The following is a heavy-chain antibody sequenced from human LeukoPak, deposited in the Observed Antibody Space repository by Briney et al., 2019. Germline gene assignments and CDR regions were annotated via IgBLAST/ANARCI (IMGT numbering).Heavy chain of an antibody. Sequence: GGSLRLSCAASGFTFSSYGMHWVRQAPGKGLEWVAVISYDGSNKYYADSVKGRFTISRDNSKNTLYLQMNSLRAEDTAVYYCASSPVRREQWRDLNWGQGTLVTVSS. D-gene: IGHD6-19*01. J-gene: IGHJ4*02. CDR1: GFTFSSYG. CDR2: ISYDGSNK. V-gene: IGHV3-30*03. CDR3: ASSPVRREQWRDLN.